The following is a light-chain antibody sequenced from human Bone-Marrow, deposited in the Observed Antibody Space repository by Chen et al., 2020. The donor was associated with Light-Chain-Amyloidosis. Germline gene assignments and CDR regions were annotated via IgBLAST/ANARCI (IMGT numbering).Light chain of an antibody. CDR2: EVT. V-gene: IGLV2-14*01. J-gene: IGLJ1*01. Sequence: QSSLAQPSSRSGFPGPSIPLSCTGTSNDVGGDNHVSWYQQHPDKAPKLMIYEVTNRPSWVPDRFSGSKSDNTASLTISGLQTEDEADYFCSSYTITNTLVFGSGTRVTVL. CDR1: SNDVGGDNH. CDR3: SSYTITNTLV.